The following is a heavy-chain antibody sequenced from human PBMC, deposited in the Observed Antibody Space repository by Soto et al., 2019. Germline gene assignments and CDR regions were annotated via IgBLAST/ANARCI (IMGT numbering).Heavy chain of an antibody. CDR3: ARDVSPGGATFYYYYGMDV. J-gene: IGHJ6*02. D-gene: IGHD1-26*01. CDR1: GFTFSSYG. CDR2: IWYDGSNK. V-gene: IGHV3-33*01. Sequence: GGSLRLSCAASGFTFSSYGMHWVRQAPGKGLEWVAVIWYDGSNKYYADSVKGRFTISRDNSKNTLYLQMNSLRAEDTAVYYCARDVSPGGATFYYYYGMDVWGQGTTVTVSS.